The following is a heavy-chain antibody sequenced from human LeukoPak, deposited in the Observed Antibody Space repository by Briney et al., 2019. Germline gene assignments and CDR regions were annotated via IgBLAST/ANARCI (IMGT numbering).Heavy chain of an antibody. CDR2: ISYDGSNK. CDR1: GFTFSSYA. CDR3: AKELLWFGELLEYFDY. J-gene: IGHJ4*02. D-gene: IGHD3-10*01. V-gene: IGHV3-30-3*01. Sequence: GGSLRLSCAASGFTFSSYAMHWVRQAPGKGLEWVAVISYDGSNKYYADSVKGRFTISRDNSKNTLYLQMNSLRAEDTAVYYCAKELLWFGELLEYFDYWGQGTLVTVSS.